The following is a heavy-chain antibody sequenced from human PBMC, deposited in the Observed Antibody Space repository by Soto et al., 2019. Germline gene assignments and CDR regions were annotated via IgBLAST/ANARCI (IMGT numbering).Heavy chain of an antibody. V-gene: IGHV3-23*04. CDR3: AISAGYGGAFDV. CDR1: GFTFSIYA. CDR2: ITNNGDTT. J-gene: IGHJ3*01. Sequence: EKQLVESGGALAQPGGSLRLSCVGSGFTFSIYALTWVRQAPGKGLEWVSLITNNGDTTFFGDSVKGRFSISRDNSKNTLYLQLASLRAEDTAGYYCAISAGYGGAFDVWGQGTMVAVSS. D-gene: IGHD5-12*01.